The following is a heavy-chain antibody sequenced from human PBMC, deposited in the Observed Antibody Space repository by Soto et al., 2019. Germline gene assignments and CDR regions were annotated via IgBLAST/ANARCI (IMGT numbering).Heavy chain of an antibody. Sequence: PSETLSLTCTVSGGSIRSSSTYWGWIRQPPGKGLEWIGSISVTGSALYNLSLKSRVIISVDTSMNQFTLTLTSVTAADTAVYYCASLDYIGPQVDPWGQGTLVTVSS. D-gene: IGHD4-4*01. J-gene: IGHJ5*02. V-gene: IGHV4-39*01. CDR2: ISVTGSA. CDR3: ASLDYIGPQVDP. CDR1: GGSIRSSSTY.